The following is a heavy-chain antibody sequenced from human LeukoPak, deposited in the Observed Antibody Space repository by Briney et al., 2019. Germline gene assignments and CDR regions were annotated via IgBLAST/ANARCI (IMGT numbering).Heavy chain of an antibody. CDR3: ARLSGSRYCSSTSCYAPDY. CDR1: GGSISSSNW. V-gene: IGHV4-4*02. D-gene: IGHD2-2*01. CDR2: IYHSGST. J-gene: IGHJ4*02. Sequence: SETLSLTCAVSGGSISSSNWWSWVRQPPGKGLEWIGEIYHSGSTNYNPSLKSRVTISVDKSKNQFSLKLSSVTAADTAVYYCARLSGSRYCSSTSCYAPDYWGQGTLVTVSS.